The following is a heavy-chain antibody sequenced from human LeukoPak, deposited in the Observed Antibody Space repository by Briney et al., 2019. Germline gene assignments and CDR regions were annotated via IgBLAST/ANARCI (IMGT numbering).Heavy chain of an antibody. CDR2: ISGSHCST. V-gene: IGHV3-23*01. CDR1: GFTFSSYS. CDR3: AKARIAAAGTMGSASFQR. Sequence: PGGSLRLSCAPSGFTFSSYSMSWVRQAPGGGLEWVSAISGSHCSTFYKDSLRGRVGISIDNDKNTVYLQMNSMRDEDTAVYYYAKARIAAAGTMGSASFQRWGQGTLVTVSS. D-gene: IGHD6-13*01. J-gene: IGHJ1*01.